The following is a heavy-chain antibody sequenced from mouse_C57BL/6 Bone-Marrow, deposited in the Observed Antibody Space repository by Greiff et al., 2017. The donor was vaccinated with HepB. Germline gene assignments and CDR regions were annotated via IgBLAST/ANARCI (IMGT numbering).Heavy chain of an antibody. D-gene: IGHD1-1*01. J-gene: IGHJ3*01. CDR3: TSLTTVVAPGAY. CDR1: GFTFSNYW. CDR2: IRLKSDNYAT. Sequence: EVQLVESGGGLVQPGGSMKLSCVASGFTFSNYWMNWVRQSPEKGLEWVAQIRLKSDNYATHYAESVKGRFTISRDDSKSSVYLQMNNLRAEDTGISYCTSLTTVVAPGAYWGQGTLVTVSA. V-gene: IGHV6-3*01.